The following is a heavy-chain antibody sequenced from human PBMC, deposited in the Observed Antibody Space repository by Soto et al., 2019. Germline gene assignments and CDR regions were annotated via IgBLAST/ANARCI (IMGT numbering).Heavy chain of an antibody. CDR2: IYYSGIT. Sequence: QVQLQESGPGLVKPSETLSLTCTVSGGSISSYYWSWIRQPPGKGLEWIGYIYYSGITNYNPSLKIPVTISVATSKNQFSLKLSSVTAADTAVYYCARYKSNYYYGMDVWGQGTTVTVS. CDR3: ARYKSNYYYGMDV. CDR1: GGSISSYY. J-gene: IGHJ6*02. D-gene: IGHD1-20*01. V-gene: IGHV4-59*01.